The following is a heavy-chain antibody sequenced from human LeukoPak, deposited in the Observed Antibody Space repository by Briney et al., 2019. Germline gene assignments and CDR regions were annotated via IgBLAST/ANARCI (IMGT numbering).Heavy chain of an antibody. CDR3: ARDQFITIFGVVITNWFDP. Sequence: GASVTVSCKASGYTFTSYAMHWVRQAPGQRLEWMGWINAGNGNTKYSQKFQGRVTITRDTSASTAYMKLSSLRSEDTAVYYCARDQFITIFGVVITNWFDPWGQGTLVTVSS. J-gene: IGHJ5*02. V-gene: IGHV1-3*01. D-gene: IGHD3-3*01. CDR2: INAGNGNT. CDR1: GYTFTSYA.